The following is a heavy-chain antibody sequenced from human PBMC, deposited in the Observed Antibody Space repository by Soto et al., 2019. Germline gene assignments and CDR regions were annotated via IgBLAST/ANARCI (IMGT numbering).Heavy chain of an antibody. CDR2: VFPGGPT. CDR3: ARTLSGFTYGSRQFYFDY. CDR1: GDPITSYF. D-gene: IGHD3-10*01. Sequence: PSETLSLTCTVSGDPITSYFWTWLRQPAGKGLEWIGHVFPGGPTSHNSSLKSRVSKSVDTSKNQFSLTLTSVTAADTAVYYCARTLSGFTYGSRQFYFDYWGQGTLVTV. J-gene: IGHJ4*02. V-gene: IGHV4-4*07.